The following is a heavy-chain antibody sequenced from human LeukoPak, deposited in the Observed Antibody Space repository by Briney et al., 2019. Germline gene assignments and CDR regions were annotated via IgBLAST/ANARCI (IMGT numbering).Heavy chain of an antibody. CDR2: IIPIFDSV. V-gene: IGHV1-69*08. Sequence: GASVKVSCKASGGTFSSYIISWVRQAPGQGLEWMGRIIPIFDSVNHAQRFQGRVTITVDKSTSTVYMELSRLRYEDRAVYYCARGDYGDYGHFMDVWGEGTTVIVSS. J-gene: IGHJ6*03. D-gene: IGHD4-17*01. CDR1: GGTFSSYI. CDR3: ARGDYGDYGHFMDV.